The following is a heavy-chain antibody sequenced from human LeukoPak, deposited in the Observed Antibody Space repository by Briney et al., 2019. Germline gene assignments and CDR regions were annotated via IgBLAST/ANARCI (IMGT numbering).Heavy chain of an antibody. V-gene: IGHV3-30*03. Sequence: GGSLRLSCAASGFTFSRYNLHWVRQAPGKGLEWVAVKSYDGRNTFYADSVKGRFTISRDNSKNTVYLQMNSLRAEDTAVYYCARDILYYYYGMDVWGQGTTVTVSS. J-gene: IGHJ6*02. D-gene: IGHD2-2*02. CDR3: ARDILYYYYGMDV. CDR1: GFTFSRYN. CDR2: KSYDGRNT.